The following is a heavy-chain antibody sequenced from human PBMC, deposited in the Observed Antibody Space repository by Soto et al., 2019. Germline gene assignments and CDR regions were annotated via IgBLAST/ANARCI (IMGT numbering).Heavy chain of an antibody. D-gene: IGHD2-15*01. CDR1: GFTFSSYG. CDR3: AKPGCPRHGGGSCPVDY. CDR2: ISYDGSNK. Sequence: QVQLVESGGGVVQPGRSLRLSCAASGFTFSSYGMHWVRQAPGKGLEWVAVISYDGSNKYYADSVKGRFTISRDNSKNTLYLQMNSLRAEDTAVYYCAKPGCPRHGGGSCPVDYWGQGTLVTVSS. J-gene: IGHJ4*02. V-gene: IGHV3-30*18.